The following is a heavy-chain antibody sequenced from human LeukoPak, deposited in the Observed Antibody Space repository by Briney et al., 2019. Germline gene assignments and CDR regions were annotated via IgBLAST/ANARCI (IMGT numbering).Heavy chain of an antibody. J-gene: IGHJ4*02. Sequence: PGGSPRLSCAASGFTFSSYSMNWVRQAPGKGLEWVSSISSSSSYIYYADSVKGRFTISRDNAKNSLYLQMNSLRAEDTAVYYCARDTVGDYDILTGYYWRYDWFDYWGQGTLVTVSS. CDR2: ISSSSSYI. CDR1: GFTFSSYS. D-gene: IGHD3-9*01. CDR3: ARDTVGDYDILTGYYWRYDWFDY. V-gene: IGHV3-21*01.